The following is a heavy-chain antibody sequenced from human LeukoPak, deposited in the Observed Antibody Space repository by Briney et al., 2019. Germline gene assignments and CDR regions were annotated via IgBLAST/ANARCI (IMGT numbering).Heavy chain of an antibody. Sequence: PGGSLRLSCAASGFTFSNAWMSWVRQAPGKGLEWVSYISSSSFTIYYADSVKGRFTISRDNAKNSLYLQMNSLRAEDTAVYYCARGRSPTLGYFDLWGRGTLVTVSS. CDR2: ISSSSFTI. J-gene: IGHJ2*01. V-gene: IGHV3-48*01. CDR1: GFTFSNAW. D-gene: IGHD1-26*01. CDR3: ARGRSPTLGYFDL.